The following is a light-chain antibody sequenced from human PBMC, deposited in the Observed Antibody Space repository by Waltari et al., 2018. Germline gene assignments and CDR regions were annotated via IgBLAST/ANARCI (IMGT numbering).Light chain of an antibody. Sequence: QSPATLSLSPGERATLSCRASQSVSSYLAWYQQKPGQAPRLLIYDASNRATGIPARFSGSGSGTDFTLTISSLEPEDFAVYYCQQRSNWPPSLTFGGGTKVEIK. CDR3: QQRSNWPPSLT. J-gene: IGKJ4*01. V-gene: IGKV3-11*01. CDR1: QSVSSY. CDR2: DAS.